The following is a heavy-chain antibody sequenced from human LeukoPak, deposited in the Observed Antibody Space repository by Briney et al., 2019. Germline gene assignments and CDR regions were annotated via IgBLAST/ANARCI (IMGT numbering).Heavy chain of an antibody. CDR1: GFTFSSYG. D-gene: IGHD3-22*01. J-gene: IGHJ4*02. CDR3: AKLDDSSGYYSTY. V-gene: IGHV3-64*01. Sequence: GGSLRLSCTASGFTFSSYGMHWVRQTPGKGLEYVSGINSNGGSTHYANSVKGRFTISRDNSKHTLYLQMGSLRTEDTAVYYCAKLDDSSGYYSTYWGQGTLVTVSS. CDR2: INSNGGST.